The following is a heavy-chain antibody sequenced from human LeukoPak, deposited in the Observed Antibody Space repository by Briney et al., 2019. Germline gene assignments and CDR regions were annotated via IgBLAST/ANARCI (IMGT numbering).Heavy chain of an antibody. CDR1: GFTFSCYA. CDR2: ISYDGSNK. CDR3: GLITILDGFDI. D-gene: IGHD3-9*01. Sequence: GGSLRLSCAASGFTFSCYAMHWVRQAPGKGLEWVAVISYDGSNKYYADSVKGRFTISRDNSKNTLYLQMNSLRAEDTAVFYCGLITILDGFDIWGQGTMVTVSS. V-gene: IGHV3-30-3*01. J-gene: IGHJ3*02.